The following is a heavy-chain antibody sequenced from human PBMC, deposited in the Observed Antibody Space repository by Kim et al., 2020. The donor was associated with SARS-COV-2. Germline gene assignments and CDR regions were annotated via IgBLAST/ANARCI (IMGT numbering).Heavy chain of an antibody. Sequence: ASVKVSCKASGYTFTSYYMHWVRQAPGQGLEWMGIINPSGGSTSYAQKFQGRVTMTRDTSTSTVYMELSSLRSEDTAVYYCARDLQAVTTGGGGYYFDYWGQGTLVTVSS. J-gene: IGHJ4*02. CDR3: ARDLQAVTTGGGGYYFDY. V-gene: IGHV1-46*01. CDR2: INPSGGST. CDR1: GYTFTSYY. D-gene: IGHD4-17*01.